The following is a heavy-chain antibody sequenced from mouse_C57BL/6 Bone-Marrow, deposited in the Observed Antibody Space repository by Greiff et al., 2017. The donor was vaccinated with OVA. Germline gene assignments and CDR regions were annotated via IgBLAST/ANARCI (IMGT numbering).Heavy chain of an antibody. V-gene: IGHV2-9*01. CDR2: IGGGRST. CDR1: GFSLTGYG. CDR3: AKHGNGGYFDV. Sequence: VQLKESGPGLVAPSQSLSITCTVSGFSLTGYGVDWVRQPPGKGLEWLGAIGGGRSTNYNSARMSRLSISKDNTKRQVFLKMNSLQTDDTAMYYCAKHGNGGYFDVWGTGTTVTVSS. D-gene: IGHD4-1*01. J-gene: IGHJ1*03.